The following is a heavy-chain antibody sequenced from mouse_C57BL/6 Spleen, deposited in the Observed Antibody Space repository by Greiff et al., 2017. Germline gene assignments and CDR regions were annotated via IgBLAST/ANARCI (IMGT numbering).Heavy chain of an antibody. J-gene: IGHJ1*03. D-gene: IGHD1-1*01. CDR3: ARPDYYGSSYLWYFDV. CDR1: GFTFSSYG. CDR2: ISSGGSYT. V-gene: IGHV5-6*01. Sequence: ESGGDLVKPGGSLKLSCAASGFTFSSYGMSWVRQTPDKRLEWVATISSGGSYTYYPDSVKGRFTISRDNAKNTLYLQMSSLKSEDTAMYYCARPDYYGSSYLWYFDVWGTGTTVTVSS.